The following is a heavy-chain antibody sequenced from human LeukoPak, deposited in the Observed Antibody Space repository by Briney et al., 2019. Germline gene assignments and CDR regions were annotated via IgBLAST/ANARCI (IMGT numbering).Heavy chain of an antibody. CDR3: ARAYYDILTGYYGYYYMDV. V-gene: IGHV1-18*04. D-gene: IGHD3-9*01. Sequence: GASVKVSCKASGYTFTGYYMHWVRQAPGQGLEWMGWISAYNGNTNYAQKLQGRVTMTTDTSTSTAYMELRSLGSDDTAVYYCARAYYDILTGYYGYYYMDVWGKGTTVTVSS. CDR2: ISAYNGNT. CDR1: GYTFTGYY. J-gene: IGHJ6*03.